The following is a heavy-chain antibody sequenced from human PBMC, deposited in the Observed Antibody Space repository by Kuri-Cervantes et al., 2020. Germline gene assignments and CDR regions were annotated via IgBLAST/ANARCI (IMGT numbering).Heavy chain of an antibody. Sequence: GGSLRLSCAASGFTFSSYAMSWVRQAPGKGLEWVSAISGSGGSTYYADSVKGRFTISRDNSKNTLYLQMNSLRAEDTAVYYCAKGLSTTPYYYYYGMDVWGQGTTVTVSS. CDR1: GFTFSSYA. J-gene: IGHJ6*02. CDR3: AKGLSTTPYYYYYGMDV. V-gene: IGHV3-23*01. CDR2: ISGSGGST. D-gene: IGHD2/OR15-2a*01.